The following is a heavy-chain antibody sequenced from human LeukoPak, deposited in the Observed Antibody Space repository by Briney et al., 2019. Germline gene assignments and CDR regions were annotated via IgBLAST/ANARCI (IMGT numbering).Heavy chain of an antibody. CDR2: IYENGGTT. J-gene: IGHJ4*02. CDR1: GFTFRSHA. Sequence: PGGSLRLSCVGSGFTFRSHAMSWVRQAPEKGLEFVSGIYENGGTTYYADSVKGRFTISRDNSKNTLYLQMNSLRAEDTAVYYCARDKENPYSSSYIDYWGQGTLVTVSS. CDR3: ARDKENPYSSSYIDY. V-gene: IGHV3-23*01. D-gene: IGHD6-13*01.